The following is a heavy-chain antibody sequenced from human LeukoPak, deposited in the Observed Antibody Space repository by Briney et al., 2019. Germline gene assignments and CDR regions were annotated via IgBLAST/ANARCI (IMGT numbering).Heavy chain of an antibody. Sequence: GASVKVSCKASGSSFMRYAITWVRQAPGQGLEWMGRIIPISDTTKYAQKVQDRITIAAEKSTRTTYMELSSLRSDDTAVYFCATSQNYYERTWAPLHYWGQGTPVTVSS. CDR1: GSSFMRYA. CDR2: IIPISDTT. V-gene: IGHV1-69*06. J-gene: IGHJ4*02. CDR3: ATSQNYYERTWAPLHY. D-gene: IGHD1-26*01.